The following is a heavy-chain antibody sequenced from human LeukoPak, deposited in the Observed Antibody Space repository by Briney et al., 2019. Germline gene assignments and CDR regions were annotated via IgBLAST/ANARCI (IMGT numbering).Heavy chain of an antibody. J-gene: IGHJ4*02. CDR1: GSTFSSYG. CDR2: ITSSGSTI. D-gene: IGHD1-26*01. Sequence: PGRSLRLSCAASGSTFSSYGMHWVRQAPGKGLEWLSYITSSGSTIYYADSVKGRFTISRDNVKNSLYLQMNSLRAEDTAVYYCARDRGYSGSYHPYYFDYWGQGTLVTVSS. V-gene: IGHV3-48*04. CDR3: ARDRGYSGSYHPYYFDY.